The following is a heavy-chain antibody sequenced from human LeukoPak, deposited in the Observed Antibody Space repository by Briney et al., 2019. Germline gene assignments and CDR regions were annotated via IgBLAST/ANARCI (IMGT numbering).Heavy chain of an antibody. Sequence: GSLRLSCVASGFTFSNYWMQWVRQVPGKGLVWVSRLNGDGTNIIYADSVKGRFTISRDNAENTLYLQMNSLRAEDTALYYCARSQSGVFDVWGQGTMVTVSS. CDR1: GFTFSNYW. V-gene: IGHV3-74*01. CDR2: LNGDGTNI. D-gene: IGHD2-8*01. J-gene: IGHJ3*01. CDR3: ARSQSGVFDV.